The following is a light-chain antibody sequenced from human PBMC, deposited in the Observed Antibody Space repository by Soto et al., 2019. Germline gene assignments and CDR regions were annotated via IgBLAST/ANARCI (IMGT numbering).Light chain of an antibody. CDR1: QSVNRN. J-gene: IGKJ1*01. Sequence: EIVMTQSPATLSVSPGERATLSCRASQSVNRNLAWYQQKPGQAPRLLISAASTRATGIPARFSGSGSETEFTLIISSLQSEDFAVYYCQQYNNWWTFGQGTKVEMK. CDR2: AAS. V-gene: IGKV3-15*01. CDR3: QQYNNWWT.